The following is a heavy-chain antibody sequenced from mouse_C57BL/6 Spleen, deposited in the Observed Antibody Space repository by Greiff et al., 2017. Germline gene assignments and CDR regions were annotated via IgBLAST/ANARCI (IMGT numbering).Heavy chain of an antibody. J-gene: IGHJ3*01. CDR2: ISSGGSYP. Sequence: EVMLVESGGDLVKPGGSLKLSCAASGFTFSSYGMSWVRQTPDKRLEWVAPISSGGSYPYYPDSVKGRFTISRDNAKNTLYLQMSSLKSEDTAMYYCARQGSNSNRGFAYWGQGTLVTVSA. V-gene: IGHV5-6*01. CDR1: GFTFSSYG. CDR3: ARQGSNSNRGFAY. D-gene: IGHD2-5*01.